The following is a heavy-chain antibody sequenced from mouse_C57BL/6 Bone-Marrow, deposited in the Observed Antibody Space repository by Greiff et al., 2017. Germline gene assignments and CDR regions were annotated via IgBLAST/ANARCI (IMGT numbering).Heavy chain of an antibody. V-gene: IGHV14-4*01. D-gene: IGHD1-1*01. Sequence: VQLQQSGAELVRPGASVKLSCTASGFNIKDDYMHWVKQRPEQGLEWIGWIYPENGDTEYASKFQGMATITADTSSNTAYLQLSSLTSEDTAVYYSTAVFADAMDYWGPGTSVTVSS. CDR1: GFNIKDDY. CDR2: IYPENGDT. CDR3: TAVFADAMDY. J-gene: IGHJ4*01.